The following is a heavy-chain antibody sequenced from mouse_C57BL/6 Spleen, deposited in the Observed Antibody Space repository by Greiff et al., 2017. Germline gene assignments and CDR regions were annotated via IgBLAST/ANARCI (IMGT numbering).Heavy chain of an antibody. Sequence: VKLQESGPELVKPGASVKISCKASGYAFSSSWMNWVKQRPGKGLEWIGRIYPGDGDTNYNGKFKGKATLTADKSSSTAYMQLSSLTSEDSAVYVCARREAAQAAWFAYWGQGTLVTVSA. CDR1: GYAFSSSW. V-gene: IGHV1-82*01. J-gene: IGHJ3*01. CDR3: ARREAAQAAWFAY. CDR2: IYPGDGDT. D-gene: IGHD3-2*02.